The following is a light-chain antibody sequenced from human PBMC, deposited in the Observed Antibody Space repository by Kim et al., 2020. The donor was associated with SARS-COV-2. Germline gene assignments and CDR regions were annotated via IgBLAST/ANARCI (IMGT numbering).Light chain of an antibody. CDR3: QQYSNWPLT. V-gene: IGKV3-15*01. J-gene: IGKJ4*01. CDR2: GAS. CDR1: QSVSSDY. Sequence: SPGQRAPLSRRASQSVSSDYLAWYQQKPGQAPSLLIYGASTRATGIPARFSGSGSGTEFTLTISSLQSEDFAVYYCQQYSNWPLTFGGGTKVDIK.